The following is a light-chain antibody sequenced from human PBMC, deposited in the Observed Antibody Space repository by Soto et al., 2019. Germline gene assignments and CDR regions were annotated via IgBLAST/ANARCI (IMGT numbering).Light chain of an antibody. V-gene: IGKV1-9*01. CDR1: QGISSY. CDR3: QQLNSYTPWT. Sequence: DIQLTQSPSFLSASVGDRVTITCRASQGISSYLAWYQQKPGKAPKLLIYAASSLQSGVPSRFSGSGSGTEFTLTISSLQPEDFATYYFQQLNSYTPWTFGQATKVEIK. J-gene: IGKJ1*01. CDR2: AAS.